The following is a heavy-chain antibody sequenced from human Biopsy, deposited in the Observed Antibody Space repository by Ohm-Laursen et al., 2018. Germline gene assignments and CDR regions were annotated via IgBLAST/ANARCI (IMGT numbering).Heavy chain of an antibody. Sequence: SSVKVSCKASGYTFINYGFSWVRQAPGQGLEWMGWISPKSGDTNYAHKFQGNITMTRDTSMSTAYMEMSRLRCDDTAVYYCALQSVAQMKNFDYWGQGTLVTVSS. J-gene: IGHJ4*02. CDR3: ALQSVAQMKNFDY. CDR1: GYTFINYG. D-gene: IGHD6-19*01. V-gene: IGHV1-18*01. CDR2: ISPKSGDT.